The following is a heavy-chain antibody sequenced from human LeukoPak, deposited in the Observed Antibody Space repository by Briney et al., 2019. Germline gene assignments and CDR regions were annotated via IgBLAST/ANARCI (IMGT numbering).Heavy chain of an antibody. CDR1: GFTFSSYA. D-gene: IGHD3-22*01. J-gene: IGHJ4*02. CDR3: AKGQDYYDSSGYYQSDYFDY. Sequence: PGGSLRLSRAASGFTFSSYAMSWVRQAPGKGLEWVSAISGSGGSTYYADSVKGRFTISRDNSKNTLYLQMNSLRAEDTAVYYCAKGQDYYDSSGYYQSDYFDYWGQGTLVTVSS. V-gene: IGHV3-23*01. CDR2: ISGSGGST.